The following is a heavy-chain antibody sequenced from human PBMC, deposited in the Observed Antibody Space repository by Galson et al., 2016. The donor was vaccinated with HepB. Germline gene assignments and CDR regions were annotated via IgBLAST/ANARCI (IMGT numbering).Heavy chain of an antibody. J-gene: IGHJ4*02. CDR3: ARVPSGIAARPPYFDY. V-gene: IGHV4-59*01. CDR2: VYYSGSI. D-gene: IGHD6-6*01. Sequence: SETLSLTCSVSGGSISTYYWSWIRQPPGKGLEWIGSVYYSGSINYNPSLKRRVTISADTSKNHFSLKLSSVTAADTAVYYCARVPSGIAARPPYFDYWGQGTLVTVSS. CDR1: GGSISTYY.